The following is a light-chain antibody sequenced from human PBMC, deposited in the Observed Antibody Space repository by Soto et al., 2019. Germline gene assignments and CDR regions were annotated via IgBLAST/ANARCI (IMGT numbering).Light chain of an antibody. V-gene: IGKV1-39*01. CDR3: QQSYSTPWT. CDR1: QSISSY. CDR2: AAS. J-gene: IGKJ1*01. Sequence: DIQMTQSPSSLSASVGDRVTITCRARQSISSYLNWYQQKPGKAPKLLIYAASSLQSEVPSRFSGSGYATYFTLTISSLQPEDFATYYCQQSYSTPWTFGQGTKVEIK.